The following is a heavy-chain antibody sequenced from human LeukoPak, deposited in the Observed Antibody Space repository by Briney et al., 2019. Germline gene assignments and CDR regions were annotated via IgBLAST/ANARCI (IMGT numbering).Heavy chain of an antibody. J-gene: IGHJ4*02. Sequence: GGSLRLSCAASGFTFSNAWMSWVRQAPGKGLEWVSYISGGSSTIHYADSVKGRFTISRDNAKNSLYLQMNSLRDEDTALYYCTRDYGYSSSFDYWGQGTLVTVSS. V-gene: IGHV3-48*02. CDR2: ISGGSSTI. D-gene: IGHD6-13*01. CDR3: TRDYGYSSSFDY. CDR1: GFTFSNAW.